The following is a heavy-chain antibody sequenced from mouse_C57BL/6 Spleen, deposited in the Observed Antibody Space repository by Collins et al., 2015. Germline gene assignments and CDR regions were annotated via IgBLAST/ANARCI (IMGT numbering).Heavy chain of an antibody. D-gene: IGHD1-1*01. J-gene: IGHJ2*01. V-gene: IGHV1-15*01. CDR3: TRSEVFYYGRSPYYFDY. Sequence: PVHGLEWIGAIDPETGGTAYNQKFKGKAILTADKSSNTAYMELRSLTSEDSAVYYCTRSEVFYYGRSPYYFDYWGQGTTLTVSS. CDR2: IDPETGGT.